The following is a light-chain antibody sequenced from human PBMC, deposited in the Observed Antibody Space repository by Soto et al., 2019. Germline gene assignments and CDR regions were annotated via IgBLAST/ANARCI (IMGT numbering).Light chain of an antibody. Sequence: DIQMTQSPSSLSASVGDSVTITCRASQSISSYVNWYQQKPGKAPKVLIYGASSLQSGVPSRFSGSGSGTEFTLTISSLQPDDFATYYCQQYNSYSWTFGQGPKVDIK. CDR3: QQYNSYSWT. V-gene: IGKV1-39*01. CDR1: QSISSY. CDR2: GAS. J-gene: IGKJ1*01.